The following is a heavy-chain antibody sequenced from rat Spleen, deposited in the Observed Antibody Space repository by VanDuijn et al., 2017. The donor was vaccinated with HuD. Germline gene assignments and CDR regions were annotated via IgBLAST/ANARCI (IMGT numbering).Heavy chain of an antibody. V-gene: IGHV5-29*01. D-gene: IGHD1-11*01. J-gene: IGHJ2*01. CDR3: AKDREGFDY. Sequence: EVQLVESDGGLVQPGRSLKLSCAASGFTFSDYGMAWVRQAPTKGLEWVATISYGDGSGHSSTYYRDSVKGRFTISRDNAKSSLYLQMDSLRSEDTATYYCAKDREGFDYWGQGVMVTVSS. CDR2: ISYGDGSGHSST. CDR1: GFTFSDYG.